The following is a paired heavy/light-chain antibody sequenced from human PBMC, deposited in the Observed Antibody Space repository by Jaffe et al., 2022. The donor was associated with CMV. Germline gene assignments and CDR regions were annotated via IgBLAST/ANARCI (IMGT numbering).Light chain of an antibody. V-gene: IGKV1-27*01. J-gene: IGKJ3*01. Sequence: DIQMTQSPSSLSASVGDRVTITCRASQGISNYLAWYQQKPGKVPKLLIYAASTLQSGVPSRFSGSGSGTDFTLTISSLQPEDVATYYCQKYNSAPPFTFGPGTKVDIK. CDR3: QKYNSAPPFT. CDR2: AAS. CDR1: QGISNY.
Heavy chain of an antibody. V-gene: IGHV3-33*01. D-gene: IGHD3-3*01. J-gene: IGHJ6*02. CDR3: ARETPKYYDFWSGYYRDYYYYGMDV. Sequence: QVQLVESGGGVVQPGRSLRLSCAASGFTFSSYGMHWVRQAPGKGLEWVAVIWYDGSNKYYADSVKGRFTISRDNSKNTLYLQMNSLRAEDTAVYYCARETPKYYDFWSGYYRDYYYYGMDVWGQGTTVTVSS. CDR2: IWYDGSNK. CDR1: GFTFSSYG.